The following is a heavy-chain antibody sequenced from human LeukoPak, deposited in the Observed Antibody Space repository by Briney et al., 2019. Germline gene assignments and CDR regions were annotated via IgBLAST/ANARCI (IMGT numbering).Heavy chain of an antibody. Sequence: GGSLRLSCAASGFTFRNYWMSWVRQAPGKGLEWVSAISGSAGSTYYADSVKGRFTISRDNSKNTLYLQMNSLRAEDTAVYYCAKAPGGYLMDVWGKGTTVTVSS. V-gene: IGHV3-23*01. J-gene: IGHJ6*03. CDR2: ISGSAGST. CDR1: GFTFRNYW. CDR3: AKAPGGYLMDV. D-gene: IGHD1-1*01.